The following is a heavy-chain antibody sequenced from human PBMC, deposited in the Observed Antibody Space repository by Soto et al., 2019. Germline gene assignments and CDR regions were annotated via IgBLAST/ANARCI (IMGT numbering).Heavy chain of an antibody. CDR2: SYYSGST. CDR1: GGSIISGGYY. Sequence: QVQLQESGPGLVKPSQTLALTCTVSGGSIISGGYYWSWIRQHPGKGLEWIGSSYYSGSTYYNPSLKSRVTISVNPSKLQSALKLSSLTAADTAVYYCARGVLHWGQGILVTVSS. CDR3: ARGVLH. D-gene: IGHD3-16*01. J-gene: IGHJ4*02. V-gene: IGHV4-31*03.